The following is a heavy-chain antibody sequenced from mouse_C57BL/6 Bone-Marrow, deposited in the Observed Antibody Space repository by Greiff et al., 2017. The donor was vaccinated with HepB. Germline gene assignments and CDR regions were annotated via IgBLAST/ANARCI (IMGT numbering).Heavy chain of an antibody. CDR3: AREEIYYGSSYGAWFAY. D-gene: IGHD1-1*01. V-gene: IGHV1-84*01. CDR1: GYTFTDYY. J-gene: IGHJ3*01. CDR2: IYPGSGNT. Sequence: QVQLQQSGPELVKPGASVKISCKASGYTFTDYYINWVKQRPGQGLEWIGWIYPGSGNTKYNEKFKGKATLTVDTSSSTAYMQLSSLTSEDSAVYFCAREEIYYGSSYGAWFAYWGQGTLVTVSA.